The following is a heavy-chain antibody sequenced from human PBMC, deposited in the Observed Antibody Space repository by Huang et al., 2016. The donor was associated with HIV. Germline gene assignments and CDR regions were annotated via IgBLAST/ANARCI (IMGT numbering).Heavy chain of an antibody. CDR2: INTKTGNP. D-gene: IGHD4-17*01. CDR1: GYTFTSYA. J-gene: IGHJ5*02. V-gene: IGHV7-4-1*02. Sequence: QVQLVQSGSEVKKPGASVKVSCKASGYTFTSYAINWVRQAPGLGLEWMGWINTKTGNPTYAQGYIGRLVFSLDTSVDTAYLQISSLEAEDTAVYYCARDDYGDYPYSTGDNWFDPWGQGTLVTVSS. CDR3: ARDDYGDYPYSTGDNWFDP.